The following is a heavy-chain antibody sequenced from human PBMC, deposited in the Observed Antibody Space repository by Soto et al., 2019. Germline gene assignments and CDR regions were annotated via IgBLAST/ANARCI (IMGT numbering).Heavy chain of an antibody. J-gene: IGHJ5*02. CDR3: AKGRELMVYAIWFDP. CDR2: ISSNGGST. Sequence: PGGSLRLSCAASGFTFSSYAMHWVRQAPGKGLEYVSAISSNGGSTYYADSVKGRFTISRDNSKNTLYLQMNSLRAEDTAVYYCAKGRELMVYAIWFDPWGQGTLVTVSS. CDR1: GFTFSSYA. D-gene: IGHD2-8*01. V-gene: IGHV3-64*02.